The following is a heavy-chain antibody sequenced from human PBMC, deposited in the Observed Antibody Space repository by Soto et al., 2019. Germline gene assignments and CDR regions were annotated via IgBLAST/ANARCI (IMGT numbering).Heavy chain of an antibody. V-gene: IGHV3-30*18. CDR2: ISYDGSNK. J-gene: IGHJ1*01. Sequence: GGSLRLSCAASGFTFSSYGMHWVRQAPGKGLEWVAVISYDGSNKYYADSVKGRFTISRDNSKNTLYLQMNSLRAEDTTVYYCAKDHYRSGWYVEYFQHWGQGTLVTVSS. CDR1: GFTFSSYG. D-gene: IGHD6-19*01. CDR3: AKDHYRSGWYVEYFQH.